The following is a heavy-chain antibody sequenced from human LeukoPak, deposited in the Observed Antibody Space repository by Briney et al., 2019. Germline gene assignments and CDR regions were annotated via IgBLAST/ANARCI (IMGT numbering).Heavy chain of an antibody. Sequence: SETLSLTCTVSGGSISSGSYYWSWIRQPAGKGLEWIGRIYTSGSTNYNPSLKSRVTISVDTSKNQFSLKLSSVTAADTAVYYCARAPYYDFWSGYPNWFDPWGQGTLVTVSS. D-gene: IGHD3-3*01. V-gene: IGHV4-61*02. CDR3: ARAPYYDFWSGYPNWFDP. CDR1: GGSISSGSYY. J-gene: IGHJ5*02. CDR2: IYTSGST.